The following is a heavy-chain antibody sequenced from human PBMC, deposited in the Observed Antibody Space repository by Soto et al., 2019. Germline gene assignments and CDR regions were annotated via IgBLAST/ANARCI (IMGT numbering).Heavy chain of an antibody. CDR1: GFTFSSYA. Sequence: GGSLRLSCAASGFTFSSYAMNWVRQAPGKGLEWVSYISSSSDTIYYADSVKGRFTISRDNVRNSLSLQMNSLRDEDTAVYYCARYPRFDYWGQGILVTVSS. V-gene: IGHV3-48*02. CDR3: ARYPRFDY. J-gene: IGHJ4*02. CDR2: ISSSSDTI.